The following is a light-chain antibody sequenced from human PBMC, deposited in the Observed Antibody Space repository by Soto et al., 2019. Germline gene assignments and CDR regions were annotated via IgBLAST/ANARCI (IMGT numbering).Light chain of an antibody. Sequence: EIVLTQSPGTLSLSLGERATLXXRASQSIPNSYVAGDQQRPGKAPRIXLYGAYNRATGIPDRFSGSGSGTDFTLTISRLEPEDFAVYYCQQYSSSPLTFGGGTKVDIK. V-gene: IGKV3-20*01. CDR3: QQYSSSPLT. CDR2: GAY. CDR1: QSIPNSY. J-gene: IGKJ4*01.